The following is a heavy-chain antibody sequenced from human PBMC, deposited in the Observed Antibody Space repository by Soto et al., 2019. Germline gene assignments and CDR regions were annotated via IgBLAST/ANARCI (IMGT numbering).Heavy chain of an antibody. CDR2: ISSSGSTI. J-gene: IGHJ3*02. V-gene: IGHV3-48*03. CDR3: ASPGDSSGPRMARDAFDI. CDR1: GFTFSSYE. D-gene: IGHD3-22*01. Sequence: PGGSLRLSCAASGFTFSSYEMNWVRQAPGKGLEWVSYISSSGSTIYYADSVKGRFTISRDNAKNSLYLQMNSLRAEDTAVYYCASPGDSSGPRMARDAFDIWGQGTMVTVSS.